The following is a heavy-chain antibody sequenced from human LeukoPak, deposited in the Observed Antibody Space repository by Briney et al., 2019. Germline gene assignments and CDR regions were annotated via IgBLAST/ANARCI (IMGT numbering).Heavy chain of an antibody. CDR2: ISYDGSNK. CDR1: GFTFSSYG. CDR3: ARDRGGSYYFFSPLPSYYFDY. Sequence: PGGSLRLSCAASGFTFSSYGMHWVRQAPGKGLEWVAVISYDGSNKYYADSVKGRFTISRDNSKNTLYLQMNSLRAEDTAVYYCARDRGGSYYFFSPLPSYYFDYWGQGTLVTVSS. V-gene: IGHV3-30*03. J-gene: IGHJ4*02. D-gene: IGHD1-26*01.